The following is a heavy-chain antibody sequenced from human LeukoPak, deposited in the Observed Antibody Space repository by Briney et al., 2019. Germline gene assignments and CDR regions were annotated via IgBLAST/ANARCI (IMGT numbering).Heavy chain of an antibody. V-gene: IGHV3-7*01. CDR3: AREWQGGIAAAGTRIEVDY. CDR2: IKQDGSEK. D-gene: IGHD6-13*01. CDR1: GFSVSGYW. J-gene: IGHJ4*02. Sequence: GGSLRLSCAVSGFSVSGYWMTWVRQAPGKGLEWVANIKQDGSEKNYVDSVKGRFTISRDNAENSLFLQMNSLRVEDTAVYYCAREWQGGIAAAGTRIEVDYWGQGTLVAVSS.